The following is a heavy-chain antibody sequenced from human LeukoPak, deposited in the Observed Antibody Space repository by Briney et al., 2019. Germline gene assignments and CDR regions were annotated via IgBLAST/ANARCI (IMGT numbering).Heavy chain of an antibody. CDR2: ISGSGGST. CDR3: AKELMAVAKRAFDY. Sequence: GGSLRLSCAASGFTFSSYGMSWVRQSPGKGLEWVSSISGSGGSTYYADSVKGRFTISRDNSKNTLYLQMNSLRAEDTAVYYCAKELMAVAKRAFDYWGQGTLVTVSS. J-gene: IGHJ4*02. V-gene: IGHV3-23*01. CDR1: GFTFSSYG. D-gene: IGHD6-19*01.